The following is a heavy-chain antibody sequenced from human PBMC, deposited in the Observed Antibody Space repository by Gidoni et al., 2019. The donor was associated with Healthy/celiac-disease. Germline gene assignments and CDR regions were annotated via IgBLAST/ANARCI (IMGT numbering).Heavy chain of an antibody. D-gene: IGHD6-13*01. V-gene: IGHV3-48*03. CDR3: ARDITAAGTNY. J-gene: IGHJ4*02. Sequence: EVQLVESGGGLVQPGGSLRLSCAASGFTFSSYEMNWVRQAPGKGLEGVSYISSSGSTIYYADSVKGRFTISRDNAKNSLYLQMNSLRAEDTAVYYCARDITAAGTNYWGQGTLVTVSS. CDR1: GFTFSSYE. CDR2: ISSSGSTI.